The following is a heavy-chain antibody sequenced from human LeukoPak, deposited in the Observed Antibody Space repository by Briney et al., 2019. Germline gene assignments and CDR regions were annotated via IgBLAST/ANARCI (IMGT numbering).Heavy chain of an antibody. CDR2: IYYSGST. J-gene: IGHJ5*02. D-gene: IGHD3-10*01. V-gene: IGHV4-59*01. Sequence: PSETLSLTCTVSGGSISSYYWSWIRQPPGKGLEWIGYIYYSGSTNYNPSLKSRVTISVDTSKNQFSLKPSSVTAADTAVYYCARVSGSGSYYNSPYNWFDPWGQGTLVTVSS. CDR1: GGSISSYY. CDR3: ARVSGSGSYYNSPYNWFDP.